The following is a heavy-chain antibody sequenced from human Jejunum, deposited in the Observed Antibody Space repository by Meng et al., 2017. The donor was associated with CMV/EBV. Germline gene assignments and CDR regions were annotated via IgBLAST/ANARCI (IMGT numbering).Heavy chain of an antibody. CDR3: AKDHTSRNGIYDGFDV. V-gene: IGHV3-23*01. CDR2: IGGPGDT. J-gene: IGHJ3*01. CDR1: GFTFNVHA. Sequence: GFTFNVHAMSWVRQAPGKGLKWVSTIGGPGDTFYSDSVKGRFTSTRDDSTNTLYLEMNSLRAEDTAVYYCAKDHTSRNGIYDGFDVWGQGTMVTVSS. D-gene: IGHD2/OR15-2a*01.